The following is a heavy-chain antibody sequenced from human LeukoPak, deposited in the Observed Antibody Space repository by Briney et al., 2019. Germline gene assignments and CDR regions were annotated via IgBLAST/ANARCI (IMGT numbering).Heavy chain of an antibody. CDR1: GGSISSSSYY. J-gene: IGHJ4*02. Sequence: SETLSLTCTVSGGSISSSSYYWSWIRQPAGKGLEWIGRIYPSGNTNFNPSLMSRVTMSIDTSKNQFSLKLSSVTAAETAIYCARTLHPPNLNWYFDYWGQGILVTVSS. CDR2: IYPSGNT. V-gene: IGHV4-61*02. D-gene: IGHD1-1*01. CDR3: ARTLHPPNLNWYFDY.